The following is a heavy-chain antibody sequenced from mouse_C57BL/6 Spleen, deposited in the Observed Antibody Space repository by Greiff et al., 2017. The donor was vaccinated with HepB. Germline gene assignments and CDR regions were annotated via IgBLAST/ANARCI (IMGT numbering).Heavy chain of an antibody. J-gene: IGHJ1*03. CDR1: GYAFSSYW. CDR3: ARSGSNYFYWYFDV. V-gene: IGHV1-80*01. Sequence: QVQLKQSGAELVKPGASVKISCKASGYAFSSYWMNWVKQRPGKGLEWIGQIYPGDGDTNYNGKFKGKATLTADKSSSTAYMQLSSLTSEDSAVYFCARSGSNYFYWYFDVWGTGTTVTVSS. CDR2: IYPGDGDT. D-gene: IGHD2-5*01.